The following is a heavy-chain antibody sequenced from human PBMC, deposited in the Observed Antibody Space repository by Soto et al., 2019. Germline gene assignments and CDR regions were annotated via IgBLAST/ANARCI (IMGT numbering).Heavy chain of an antibody. CDR3: ASLLPMAGLDY. J-gene: IGHJ4*02. V-gene: IGHV4-31*03. CDR1: GGSISGGGYY. D-gene: IGHD2-15*01. CDR2: IYYSGST. Sequence: PSQSLSLTCIVSGGSISGGGYYWSCIRQHPGKGLEWIGYIYYSGSTYYNPSLKSRVTISVDTSKNQFSLKLSSVTAADTAVYYCASLLPMAGLDYWGQGTLVTVSS.